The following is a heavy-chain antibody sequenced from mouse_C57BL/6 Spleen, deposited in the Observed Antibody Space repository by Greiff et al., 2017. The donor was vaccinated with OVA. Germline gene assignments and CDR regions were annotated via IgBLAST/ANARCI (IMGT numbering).Heavy chain of an antibody. CDR2: IDPSDSET. Sequence: QVQLQQPGAELVRPGSSVKLSCKASGYTFTSYWMHWVKQRPIQGLEWIGNIDPSDSETHSNQKFKDKATLTVDKSSSTAYMQLSSLTSEDSAVYYCARSPDGSHWYFDVWGTGTTVTVSS. CDR3: ARSPDGSHWYFDV. V-gene: IGHV1-52*01. J-gene: IGHJ1*03. D-gene: IGHD2-3*01. CDR1: GYTFTSYW.